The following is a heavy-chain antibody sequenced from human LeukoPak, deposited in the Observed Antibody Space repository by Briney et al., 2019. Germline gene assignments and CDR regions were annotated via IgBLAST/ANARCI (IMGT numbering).Heavy chain of an antibody. V-gene: IGHV3-30*02. CDR2: IRYDGSNK. J-gene: IGHJ6*02. Sequence: GGSLRLSCAASGFTFSSYGMHWVRQAPGKGLEWVAFIRYDGSNKYYADSVKGRFTISRDNAKNSLYLQMNSLRAEDTAVYYCARDHWGSYYYYGMDVWGQGTTVTVSS. D-gene: IGHD3-16*01. CDR3: ARDHWGSYYYYGMDV. CDR1: GFTFSSYG.